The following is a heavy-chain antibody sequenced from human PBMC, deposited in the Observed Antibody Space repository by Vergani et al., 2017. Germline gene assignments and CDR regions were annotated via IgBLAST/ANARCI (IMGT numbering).Heavy chain of an antibody. CDR3: ATAAGEAGAFDI. J-gene: IGHJ3*02. CDR1: GFTFSSYS. D-gene: IGHD6-13*01. V-gene: IGHV3-21*04. CDR2: ISSSGSTI. Sequence: EVQLVESGGGLVKPGGSLRLSCAASGFTFSSYSMNWVRQAPGKGLEWVSSISSSGSTIYYADSVKGRFTISRDNAKNSLYLQMNSLRAEDTAVYYCATAAGEAGAFDIWGQGTMVTVSS.